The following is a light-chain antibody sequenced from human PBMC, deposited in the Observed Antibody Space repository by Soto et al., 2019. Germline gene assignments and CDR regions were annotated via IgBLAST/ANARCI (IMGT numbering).Light chain of an antibody. V-gene: IGLV2-14*01. CDR3: SSYTSSGHFV. J-gene: IGLJ1*01. CDR1: SSDVGGYDY. CDR2: DVS. Sequence: QSLLTQPASVTGSPGQSITISCTGTSSDVGGYDYVSWYQHYPGKAPKLMIHDVSNRPSGVSNRFSGSKSGDTASLTISGLQAEDEADYYCSSYTSSGHFVFGTGTKVPS.